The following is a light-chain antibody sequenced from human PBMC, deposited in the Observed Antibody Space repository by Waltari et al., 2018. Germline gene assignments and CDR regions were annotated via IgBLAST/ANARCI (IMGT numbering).Light chain of an antibody. CDR3: QQYYSTPYT. CDR1: QSVLSSSNNKNY. CDR2: WAS. J-gene: IGKJ2*01. V-gene: IGKV4-1*01. Sequence: DIVMTQSPDSLAVSLGERATIHRKSSQSVLSSSNNKNYLAWYQQKPGQPPKLLIYWASTRESGVPDRFSGSGSGTDFTLTISSLQAEDVAVYYCQQYYSTPYTFGQGTKLEIK.